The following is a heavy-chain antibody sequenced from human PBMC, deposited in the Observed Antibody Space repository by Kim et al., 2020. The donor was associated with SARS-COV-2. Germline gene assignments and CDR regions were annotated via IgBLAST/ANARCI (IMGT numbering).Heavy chain of an antibody. V-gene: IGHV4-31*03. J-gene: IGHJ5*02. CDR1: GGSISSGGYY. D-gene: IGHD4-17*01. CDR2: IYYSGST. CDR3: AGDRAYGDYGGGHWFDP. Sequence: SETLSLTCTVSGGSISSGGYYWSWIRQHPGKGLEWIGYIYYSGSTYYNPSLKSRVTISVDTSKNQFSLKLSSVTAADTAVYYCAGDRAYGDYGGGHWFDPWGQGTLVTVSS.